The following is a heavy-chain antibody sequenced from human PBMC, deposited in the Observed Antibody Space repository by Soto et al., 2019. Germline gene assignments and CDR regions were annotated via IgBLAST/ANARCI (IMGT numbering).Heavy chain of an antibody. J-gene: IGHJ6*02. D-gene: IGHD2-21*01. CDR3: ARVVVADYYYYGMDV. CDR2: IYYSGST. Sequence: PSETLSLTCTVSGGSISSGGYYWSWIRQHPGKGLEWIGYIYYSGSTYYNPSLKSRVTISVDTSKNQFSLKLSSVTAADTAVYYCARVVVADYYYYGMDVWGQGTTVTVSS. CDR1: GGSISSGGYY. V-gene: IGHV4-31*03.